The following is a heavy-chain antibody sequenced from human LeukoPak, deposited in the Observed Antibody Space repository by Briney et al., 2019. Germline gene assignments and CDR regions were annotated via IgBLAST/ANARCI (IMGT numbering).Heavy chain of an antibody. J-gene: IGHJ4*02. V-gene: IGHV3-23*01. CDR1: GFTFSNYV. CDR2: IIGSGDIT. CDR3: ARAARGYHY. Sequence: GSLRLSCAVSGFTFSNYVMSWVRQAPGKGLEWVSGIIGSGDITYYADSVKGRFTISRDNSKNTLYLQMSTLRADDTGVYYCARAARGYHYWGQGTLVTVSS. D-gene: IGHD5-12*01.